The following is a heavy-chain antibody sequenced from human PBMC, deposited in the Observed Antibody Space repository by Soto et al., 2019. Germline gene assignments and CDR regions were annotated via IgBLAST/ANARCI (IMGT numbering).Heavy chain of an antibody. D-gene: IGHD2-8*02. CDR2: ISGSGRDF. CDR1: GFTFRNYA. Sequence: EVQLLESGGGLVQPGGSLRLSCAASGFTFRNYAMTWVRQAPGKGLEWVSSISGSGRDFYLDGFVKGRFTVSRDNSMNTLYLQMNSLRAEDTATYYCVKDWTGDKCPCMDVWGQGTTVTVSS. J-gene: IGHJ6*02. V-gene: IGHV3-23*01. CDR3: VKDWTGDKCPCMDV.